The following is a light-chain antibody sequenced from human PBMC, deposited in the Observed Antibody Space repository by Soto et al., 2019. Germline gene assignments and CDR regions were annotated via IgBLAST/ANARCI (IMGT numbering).Light chain of an antibody. V-gene: IGKV1-39*01. J-gene: IGKJ4*01. CDR1: HNINNF. Sequence: DIQMTQSPSSLSGSVGDRVTITCRAGHNINNFLKLYRQKPGEAPKLLIYASSTLHSGVSSRFSGSGSGTDFTLTIISLQPEDFATYYSQQTYSPPLTFGVGTKVEI. CDR2: ASS. CDR3: QQTYSPPLT.